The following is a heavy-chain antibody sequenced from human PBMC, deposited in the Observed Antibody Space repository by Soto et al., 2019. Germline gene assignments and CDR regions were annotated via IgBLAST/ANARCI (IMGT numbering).Heavy chain of an antibody. CDR1: VGSISSYY. V-gene: IGHV4-59*08. D-gene: IGHD2-2*01. CDR2: IYYSGST. Sequence: KPSETLSLTCTVSVGSISSYYWSWIRQPPGKGLEWIGYIYYSGSTNYNPSLKSRVTISVDTSKNQFSLKLSSVTAADTAVYYCARQVFVVVPAARGYYYYYMDVWGKGTTVTVSS. CDR3: ARQVFVVVPAARGYYYYYMDV. J-gene: IGHJ6*03.